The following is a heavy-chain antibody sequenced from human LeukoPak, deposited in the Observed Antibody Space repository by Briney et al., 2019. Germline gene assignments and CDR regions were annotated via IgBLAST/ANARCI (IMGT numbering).Heavy chain of an antibody. J-gene: IGHJ5*02. D-gene: IGHD1-26*01. CDR3: AQDRGSPNWFDP. V-gene: IGHV3-30*18. Sequence: PGGSLRLSCAASGFTFRSYGMHWVRRAPGKGLEWVAVISFGGSNKYYADSVKGRFTISRENSKNTMYPQMTSLRAEDTAVYYCAQDRGSPNWFDPWGQGTLVTVSS. CDR2: ISFGGSNK. CDR1: GFTFRSYG.